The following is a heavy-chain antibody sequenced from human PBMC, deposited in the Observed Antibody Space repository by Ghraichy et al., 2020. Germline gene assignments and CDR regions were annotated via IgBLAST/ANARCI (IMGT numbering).Heavy chain of an antibody. CDR1: GGSISNNNW. Sequence: SETLSLTCAVSGGSISNNNWWSWVRQSPGKGLEWIGEISHGGATNYNPSLSSRVTISLDKSTNQFSLRLSSVTAADTAVYYCAGELGSFYFDYWGQGALVTVSS. V-gene: IGHV4-4*02. J-gene: IGHJ4*02. D-gene: IGHD1-26*01. CDR2: ISHGGAT. CDR3: AGELGSFYFDY.